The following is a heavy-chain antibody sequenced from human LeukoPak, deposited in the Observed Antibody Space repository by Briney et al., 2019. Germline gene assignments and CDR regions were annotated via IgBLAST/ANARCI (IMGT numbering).Heavy chain of an antibody. CDR1: GFTFSSYE. CDR2: ISSSGSKK. D-gene: IGHD3-10*02. CDR3: AELGITMIGGV. J-gene: IGHJ6*01. V-gene: IGHV3-48*03. Sequence: GGSLRLSCAASGFTFSSYEMNWVRQAPGKGLEWVSYISSSGSKKYYVDSVKGRFTISRDNAKNSLYLQMNSLRAEDTAVYYCAELGITMIGGVWGKGATVTISS.